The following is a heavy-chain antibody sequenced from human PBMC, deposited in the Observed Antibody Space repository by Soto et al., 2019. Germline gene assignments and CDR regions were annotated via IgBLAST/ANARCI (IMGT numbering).Heavy chain of an antibody. V-gene: IGHV4-39*01. Sequence: PSETLSLTCTVSGGSISSSSYYWGWIRQPPGKGLEWIGSIYYSGSTYYNPSLKSRVTISVDTSKNQFSLKLSSVTAADTAVYYCARLLRFLDYWGQGTLVTVSS. CDR1: GGSISSSSYY. CDR2: IYYSGST. D-gene: IGHD3-3*01. J-gene: IGHJ4*02. CDR3: ARLLRFLDY.